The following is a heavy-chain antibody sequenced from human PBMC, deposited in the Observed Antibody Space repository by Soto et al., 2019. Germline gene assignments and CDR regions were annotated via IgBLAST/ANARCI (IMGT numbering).Heavy chain of an antibody. V-gene: IGHV4-31*03. CDR1: GGSISSGGYY. J-gene: IGHJ6*02. Sequence: QVQLQESGPGLVKPSQTLSLTCTVSGGSISSGGYYWSWIRQHPGKGLEWIGYIYYSGSTYYNPSRNSRVTISVDTPKNQFSLKLSSVTAADTAVYYCARDRLDGVIFGNLGYYYYGMDVWGQGTTVTVSS. CDR2: IYYSGST. CDR3: ARDRLDGVIFGNLGYYYYGMDV. D-gene: IGHD3-10*02.